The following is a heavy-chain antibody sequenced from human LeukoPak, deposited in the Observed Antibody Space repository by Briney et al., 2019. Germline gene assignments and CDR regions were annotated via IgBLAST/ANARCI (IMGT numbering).Heavy chain of an antibody. D-gene: IGHD3-9*01. CDR1: GGSLSSSSYY. J-gene: IGHJ4*02. V-gene: IGHV4-39*01. CDR2: IYYSGST. Sequence: SETLSLTCTVSGGSLSSSSYYWGWIRQPPGRGLEWIGSIYYSGSTYYNPSLKSRVTISVDTSKNQFSLKLSSVTAADTAVYYCARLTTIFWNWGQGTLVTVSS. CDR3: ARLTTIFWN.